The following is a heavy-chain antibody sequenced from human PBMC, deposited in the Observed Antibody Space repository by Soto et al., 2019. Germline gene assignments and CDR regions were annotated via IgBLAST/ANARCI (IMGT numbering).Heavy chain of an antibody. CDR3: ARESRSLWTGNWAIPYDAFDI. CDR2: INPNSGGT. V-gene: IGHV1-2*04. D-gene: IGHD2-21*01. CDR1: GYTFTGYY. J-gene: IGHJ3*02. Sequence: ASVKVSCKASGYTFTGYYMHWVRQAPGQGLEWMGWINPNSGGTNYAQKFQGWVTMTRDTSISTAYMELSRLRSDDTAGYYCARESRSLWTGNWAIPYDAFDIWGQGTMVTVSS.